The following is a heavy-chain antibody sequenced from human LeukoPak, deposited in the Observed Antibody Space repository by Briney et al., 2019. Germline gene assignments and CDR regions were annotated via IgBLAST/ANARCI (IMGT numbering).Heavy chain of an antibody. CDR1: GGSVTSYY. CDR2: IYYSGGT. J-gene: IGHJ4*02. CDR3: ARVQGDHYIDY. V-gene: IGHV4-59*02. D-gene: IGHD2-21*02. Sequence: PSETLPLTCTVSGGSVTSYYCNWVRQPPGRGLEWIGYIYYSGGTNYNPSLESRVTISLDTAKNQFSLKLSSVTAADTAVYYCARVQGDHYIDYWGQGTLVTVSS.